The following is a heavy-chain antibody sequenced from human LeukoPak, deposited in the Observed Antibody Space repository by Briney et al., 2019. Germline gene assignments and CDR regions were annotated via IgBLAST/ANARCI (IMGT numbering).Heavy chain of an antibody. J-gene: IGHJ4*02. V-gene: IGHV3-74*01. Sequence: GGSLRLSCAASVFTFSSYLMHWVRQAPGKGLVWVSRINNDGSSTYYADSVKGRFTISRDNAKNTLYLQMNSLRAEDTAVYYCARDGEGLTPSDYWGQGTLVTVSS. CDR1: VFTFSSYL. CDR3: ARDGEGLTPSDY. D-gene: IGHD3-10*01. CDR2: INNDGSST.